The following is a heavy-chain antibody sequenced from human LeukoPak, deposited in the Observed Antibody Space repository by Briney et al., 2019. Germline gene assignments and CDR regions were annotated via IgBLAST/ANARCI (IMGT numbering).Heavy chain of an antibody. V-gene: IGHV4-59*01. D-gene: IGHD3-10*01. CDR2: IYYSGST. CDR3: ARGLGFGANWFDP. Sequence: SETLSLTCTVSGGSISSYYWSWIRQPPGKGLEWIGYIYYSGSTNYNPPLKSRVTISVDTSKNQFSLKLSSVTAADTAVYYCARGLGFGANWFDPWGQGTLVTVSS. J-gene: IGHJ5*02. CDR1: GGSISSYY.